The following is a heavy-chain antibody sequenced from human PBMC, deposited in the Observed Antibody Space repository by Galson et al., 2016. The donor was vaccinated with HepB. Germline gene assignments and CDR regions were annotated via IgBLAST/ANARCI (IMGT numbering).Heavy chain of an antibody. D-gene: IGHD6-13*01. V-gene: IGHV3-33*03. CDR2: IWYDGSNK. Sequence: SLRLSCAASGFTFSSFGMYWVRQAPGKGLEWAAVIWYDGSNKYYADSVKGRFTISRDNAKNTLYLQMNSLRAEDTAVYYCASSVAAAGNLFDPWGQGTLVTVSS. J-gene: IGHJ5*02. CDR3: ASSVAAAGNLFDP. CDR1: GFTFSSFG.